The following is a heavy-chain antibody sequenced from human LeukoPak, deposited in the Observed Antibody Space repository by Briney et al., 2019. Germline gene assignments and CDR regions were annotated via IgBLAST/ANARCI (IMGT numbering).Heavy chain of an antibody. Sequence: PGGSLRLSCAVSGFTVSSNYMSWVRQAPGKGLEWVSVIYGGGDTHYADSVKGRFTISRDNSKNTVYLQMNSLTAEDTAVYYCARDGDSGSYSTFDYWGQGTLVTVPS. J-gene: IGHJ4*02. CDR2: IYGGGDT. V-gene: IGHV3-53*01. CDR3: ARDGDSGSYSTFDY. CDR1: GFTVSSNY. D-gene: IGHD1-26*01.